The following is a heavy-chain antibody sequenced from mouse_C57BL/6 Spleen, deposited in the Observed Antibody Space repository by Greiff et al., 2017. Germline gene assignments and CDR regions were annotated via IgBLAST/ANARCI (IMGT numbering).Heavy chain of an antibody. Sequence: DVKLQESGAELVRPGASVKLSCTASGFNIKDDYMPWVKQRPEQGLEWIGWIDPENGDTEYASKFQGKATITADTSSNTAYLQLSSLTSEDTAGYYCTSLLVRDGWYFDVWGTGTTVTVSS. CDR2: IDPENGDT. CDR3: TSLLVRDGWYFDV. D-gene: IGHD2-14*01. CDR1: GFNIKDDY. V-gene: IGHV14-4*01. J-gene: IGHJ1*03.